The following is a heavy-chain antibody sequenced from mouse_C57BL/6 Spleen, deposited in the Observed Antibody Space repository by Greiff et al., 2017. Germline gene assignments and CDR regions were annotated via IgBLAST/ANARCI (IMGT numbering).Heavy chain of an antibody. CDR2: ISSGSSTI. V-gene: IGHV5-17*01. D-gene: IGHD1-1*02. CDR3: ARNDALWYYAMDY. J-gene: IGHJ4*01. Sequence: DVKLMASGGGLVTPGGSLKLSCAASGFTFSDYGMHWVRQAPEQGLEWVAYISSGSSTIYYADPVKGRFTLSLDNAKNTLFLQMNRLRSEDTAMYYCARNDALWYYAMDYWGQGTSVTVSS. CDR1: GFTFSDYG.